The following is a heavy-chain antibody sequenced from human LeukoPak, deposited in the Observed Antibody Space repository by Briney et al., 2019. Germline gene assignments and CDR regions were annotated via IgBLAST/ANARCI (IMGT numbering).Heavy chain of an antibody. CDR3: ARDRLLLWFGEFNYYMDV. J-gene: IGHJ6*03. Sequence: PSETLSLTCTVSGGSISSGSYYWSWIRQPAGKGLEWIGRIYTSGSTNYNPSLKSRVTISVDTSKNQFSLKLSSVTAADTAVYYCARDRLLLWFGEFNYYMDVWGKGTTVTIPS. V-gene: IGHV4-61*02. CDR1: GGSISSGSYY. D-gene: IGHD3-10*01. CDR2: IYTSGST.